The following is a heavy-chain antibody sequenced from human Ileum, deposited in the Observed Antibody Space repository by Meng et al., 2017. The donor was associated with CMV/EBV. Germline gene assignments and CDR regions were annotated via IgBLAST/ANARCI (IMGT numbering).Heavy chain of an antibody. CDR2: IYYSGGT. J-gene: IGHJ4*02. Sequence: RRLDASAPGRENLSRTLSLTCTVSGPSIGRSTYYWGWIRQPPGKGLEWIGSIYYSGGTYYNPSLKSRVTISVDTSKNQFSLKLNSVTAADTAVYYCASGDSLRAVDFWGQGTLVTVSS. CDR3: ASGDSLRAVDF. CDR1: GPSIGRSTYY. V-gene: IGHV4-39*07. D-gene: IGHD2-21*02.